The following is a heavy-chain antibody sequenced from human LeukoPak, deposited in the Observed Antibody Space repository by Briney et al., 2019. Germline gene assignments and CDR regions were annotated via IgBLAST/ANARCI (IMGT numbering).Heavy chain of an antibody. Sequence: PGGSLRLSCAASGFTFSRYSMNWVRQAPGKGLKWVSSISSSSSYIYYADSVKGRFTISRDNAKNSLYLLMNSLRAEDTAVYYCARCAPYSRIDYWGQGTLVTVSS. D-gene: IGHD6-13*01. V-gene: IGHV3-21*01. J-gene: IGHJ4*02. CDR2: ISSSSSYI. CDR3: ARCAPYSRIDY. CDR1: GFTFSRYS.